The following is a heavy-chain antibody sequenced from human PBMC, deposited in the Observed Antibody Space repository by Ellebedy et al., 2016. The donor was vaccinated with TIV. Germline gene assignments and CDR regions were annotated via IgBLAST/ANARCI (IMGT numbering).Heavy chain of an antibody. CDR2: VSSSSTYI. D-gene: IGHD6-19*01. CDR1: GLPFISYS. Sequence: PGGSLRLSCAASGLPFISYSMNWVRQTPGKGLEWVASVSSSSTYIYYADSVKGRFTISRDNAKKSAHLQMNSLRAEDTGVYYCARADTSGPYYFDYWGQGTLVTVSS. CDR3: ARADTSGPYYFDY. V-gene: IGHV3-21*01. J-gene: IGHJ4*02.